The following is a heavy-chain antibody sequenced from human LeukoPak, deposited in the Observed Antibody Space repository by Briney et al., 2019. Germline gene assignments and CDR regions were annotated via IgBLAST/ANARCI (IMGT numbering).Heavy chain of an antibody. V-gene: IGHV3-64*01. Sequence: GGSLRLSCAASGFTFSSYAMHWVRQAPGKGLEYVSAISSNGGSTYYANSVKGRFTISRDNSKNTLYLQMGSLRAEDTAVYYCARDKTLGWYFDLWGRGTLVTVSS. CDR2: ISSNGGST. J-gene: IGHJ2*01. CDR1: GFTFSSYA. D-gene: IGHD4-23*01. CDR3: ARDKTLGWYFDL.